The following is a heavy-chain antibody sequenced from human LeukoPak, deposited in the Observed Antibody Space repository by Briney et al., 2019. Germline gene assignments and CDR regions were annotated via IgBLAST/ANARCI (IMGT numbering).Heavy chain of an antibody. D-gene: IGHD3-9*01. CDR3: ARGGTIFPPWYFDL. J-gene: IGHJ2*01. V-gene: IGHV4-59*01. Sequence: SETLSLTCAVYGGSFSGYYWSWIRQPPGKGLEWIGYIYYSGSTNYNPSLKSRVTISVDTSKNQFSLKLSSVTAADTAVYYCARGGTIFPPWYFDLWGRGTLVTVSS. CDR1: GGSFSGYY. CDR2: IYYSGST.